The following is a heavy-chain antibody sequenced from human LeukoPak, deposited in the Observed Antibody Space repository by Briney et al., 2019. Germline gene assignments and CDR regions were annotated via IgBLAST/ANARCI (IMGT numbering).Heavy chain of an antibody. CDR2: ISAYNGNA. D-gene: IGHD6-6*01. V-gene: IGHV1-18*01. Sequence: ASVKVSCKASGYTFTSYGISWVRQAPGQGLEWMGWISAYNGNANYAQKLQGRVTMTTDTSTSTAYMELRSLRSDDTAVYYCARDLILSSIAFSGGDYWGQGTLVTVSS. J-gene: IGHJ4*02. CDR3: ARDLILSSIAFSGGDY. CDR1: GYTFTSYG.